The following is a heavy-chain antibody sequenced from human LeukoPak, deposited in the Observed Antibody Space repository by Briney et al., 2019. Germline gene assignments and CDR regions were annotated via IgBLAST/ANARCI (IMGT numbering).Heavy chain of an antibody. J-gene: IGHJ4*02. V-gene: IGHV3-11*01. Sequence: GGSLRLSCAASGFTFSDYYMSWIRQAPGKGLEWVSYISSSGSTIYYADSVKGRFTISRDNPKNSLYLQMKSVSAEDTAVYYCARSNDILTGYYPFDYWGQGTLVTVSS. CDR1: GFTFSDYY. CDR3: ARSNDILTGYYPFDY. D-gene: IGHD3-9*01. CDR2: ISSSGSTI.